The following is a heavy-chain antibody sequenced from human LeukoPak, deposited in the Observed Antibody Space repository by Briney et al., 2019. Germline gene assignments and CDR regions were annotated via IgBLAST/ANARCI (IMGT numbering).Heavy chain of an antibody. CDR3: ARDLSNVITFGGVIAY. J-gene: IGHJ4*02. D-gene: IGHD3-16*02. CDR1: GYTFTGYY. CDR2: SNPNSGGT. V-gene: IGHV1-2*02. Sequence: ASVKVSCKASGYTFTGYYMHWVRQAPGQGLEWMGWSNPNSGGTNYAQKFQGRVTMTRDTSISKAYMELSRLRADDTAVYYCARDLSNVITFGGVIAYWSQGTLVTVSS.